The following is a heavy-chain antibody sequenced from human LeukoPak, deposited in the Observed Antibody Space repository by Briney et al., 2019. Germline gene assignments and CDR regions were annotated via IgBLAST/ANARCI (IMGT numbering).Heavy chain of an antibody. Sequence: SETLSLTCTVSGYSISSGYYWGWIRQPPGKGLEWIGSIYHSGSTYYNPSLKSRVTISLDMSKNQISLKLSSVTAADTAVYYCANFEYWGQGTLVTVSS. V-gene: IGHV4-38-2*02. CDR1: GYSISSGYY. CDR3: ANFEY. J-gene: IGHJ4*02. CDR2: IYHSGST.